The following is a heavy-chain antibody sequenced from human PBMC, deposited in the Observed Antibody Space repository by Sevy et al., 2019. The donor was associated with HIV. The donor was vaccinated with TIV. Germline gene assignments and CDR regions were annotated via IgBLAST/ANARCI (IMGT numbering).Heavy chain of an antibody. V-gene: IGHV4-39*01. CDR1: GGSISSSSYY. CDR2: IYYSGST. D-gene: IGHD1-26*01. J-gene: IGHJ3*02. Sequence: SETLSLTCTVSGGSISSSSYYWGWIRQPPGKGLEWIGSIYYSGSTYYNPSLKSRVTISVDTSKNQFSLKLSSVTAADTAVYYCARQTRSGSYYHAFDIWGQGTMVTVSS. CDR3: ARQTRSGSYYHAFDI.